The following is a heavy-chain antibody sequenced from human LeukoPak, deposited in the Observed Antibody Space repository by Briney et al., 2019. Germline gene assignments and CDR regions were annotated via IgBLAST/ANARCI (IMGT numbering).Heavy chain of an antibody. D-gene: IGHD3-10*01. CDR2: ISAYNGNT. Sequence: ASVKVSCKASGYTFTSYAMHWVRQAPGQRLEWMGWISAYNGNTNYAQKLQGRVTMTTDTSTSTAYMELRSLRSDDTAVYYCARDGIWFGESYYYGMDVWGQGTTVTVSS. CDR3: ARDGIWFGESYYYGMDV. V-gene: IGHV1-18*01. CDR1: GYTFTSYA. J-gene: IGHJ6*02.